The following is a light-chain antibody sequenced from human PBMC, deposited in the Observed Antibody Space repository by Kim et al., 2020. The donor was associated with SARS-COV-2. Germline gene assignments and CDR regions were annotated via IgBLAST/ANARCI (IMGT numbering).Light chain of an antibody. V-gene: IGKV1-17*01. Sequence: ASGGDRVTITCRASQDIRNDLGWYQQNPGRAPKRLIYGASSLQSGVPSRFSGSGSGTQFTLTISSVQPEDFATYFCLQHSTYPITFGQGTRLEIK. CDR1: QDIRND. CDR3: LQHSTYPIT. CDR2: GAS. J-gene: IGKJ5*01.